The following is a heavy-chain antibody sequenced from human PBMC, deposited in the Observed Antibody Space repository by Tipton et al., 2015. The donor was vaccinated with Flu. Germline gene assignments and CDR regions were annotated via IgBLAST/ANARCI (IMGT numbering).Heavy chain of an antibody. Sequence: TLSLTCTVSGDSISSGSYYWSWIRQPAGKGLEWIGRIYHSGSTYYNPSLKSRVTISVDTSKNQFSLKLSSVTATDTAVYYCARAYGSGVHWFDTWGQGTLVTVSS. CDR1: GDSISSGSYY. D-gene: IGHD3-10*01. CDR3: ARAYGSGVHWFDT. J-gene: IGHJ5*02. V-gene: IGHV4-61*02. CDR2: IYHSGST.